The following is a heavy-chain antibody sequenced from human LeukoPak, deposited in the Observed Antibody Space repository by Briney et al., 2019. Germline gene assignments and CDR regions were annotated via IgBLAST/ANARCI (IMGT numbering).Heavy chain of an antibody. V-gene: IGHV1-8*01. CDR2: MNPNSGNT. J-gene: IGHJ4*02. CDR1: GYTFTSYD. CDR3: ARCRGYSGYDIDY. Sequence: ASVKVSCKASGYTFTSYDINWVRQATGQGLEWMGWMNPNSGNTGYAQKFQGRVTITRDTSASTAYMELSSLRSEDTAVYYCARCRGYSGYDIDYWGQGTLVTVSS. D-gene: IGHD5-12*01.